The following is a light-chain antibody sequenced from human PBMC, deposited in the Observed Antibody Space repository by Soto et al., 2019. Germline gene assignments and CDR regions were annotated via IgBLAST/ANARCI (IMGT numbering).Light chain of an antibody. CDR1: QSIGNW. V-gene: IGKV1-5*01. J-gene: IGKJ1*01. Sequence: DIQMTQSPSTLSASVGDRVTITCRASQSIGNWLAWYQQKPGKAPKLLICDASSLESGVPWRFSGSGSGTEFTLTISSLQPDDFATYYCQQYNSYSSTFGHGTKVDIK. CDR2: DAS. CDR3: QQYNSYSST.